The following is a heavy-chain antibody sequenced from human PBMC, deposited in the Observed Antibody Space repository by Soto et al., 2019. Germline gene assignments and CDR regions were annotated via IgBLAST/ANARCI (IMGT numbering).Heavy chain of an antibody. CDR3: ARDGDYNSGWYSFDY. V-gene: IGHV4-4*07. D-gene: IGHD6-19*01. Sequence: ETLSLTCTVSGGSISNYFWSWIRQPAGKGMEWIGRVYITGTTNYNPSLKRRVTMSVDASQNQVSLRLSSVTAADTAVYYCARDGDYNSGWYSFDYWGQGTLVTVSS. J-gene: IGHJ4*02. CDR2: VYITGTT. CDR1: GGSISNYF.